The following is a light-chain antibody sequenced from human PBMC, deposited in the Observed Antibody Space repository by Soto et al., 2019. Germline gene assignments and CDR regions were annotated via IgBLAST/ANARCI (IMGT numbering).Light chain of an antibody. Sequence: EIVMTQSPATLSVSPGERATLSCRASQSVSSNLAWYQQKPGQAPRLLIYGASTRATGVPARFSGSGSGTDFTLTVSSLEPEDFAVYYCQHRSNWPSGTFGQGTKVDI. V-gene: IGKV3-15*01. CDR3: QHRSNWPSGT. CDR2: GAS. CDR1: QSVSSN. J-gene: IGKJ1*01.